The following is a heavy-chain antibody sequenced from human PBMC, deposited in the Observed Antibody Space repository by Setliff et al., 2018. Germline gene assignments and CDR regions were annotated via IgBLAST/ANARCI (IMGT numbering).Heavy chain of an antibody. V-gene: IGHV4-34*01. J-gene: IGHJ3*02. D-gene: IGHD3-22*01. Sequence: PSETLSLTCAVYGGSFNSYYWSWIRQPPGKGLEWIGEINQSGSTNYNPSLKSRVTMSVDTSKNQFSLKLSSVTAADTAVYYCARGLSYYDSSGYLLAPYAVDIWGQGTRVTVS. CDR1: GGSFNSYY. CDR3: ARGLSYYDSSGYLLAPYAVDI. CDR2: INQSGST.